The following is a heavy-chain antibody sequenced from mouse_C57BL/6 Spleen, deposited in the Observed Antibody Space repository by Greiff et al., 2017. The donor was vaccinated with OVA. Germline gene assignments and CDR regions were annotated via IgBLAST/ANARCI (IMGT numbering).Heavy chain of an antibody. CDR2: INYDGSST. CDR3: ARFGYYVWFDY. D-gene: IGHD2-3*01. CDR1: GFTFSDYY. J-gene: IGHJ2*01. V-gene: IGHV5-16*01. Sequence: EVQLVESEGGLVQPGSSMKLSCTASGFTFSDYYMAWVRQVPEKGLEWVANINYDGSSTYYLDSLKSRFIISRDNAKNILYLQMSSLKSEDTATYYCARFGYYVWFDYWGQGTTLTVSS.